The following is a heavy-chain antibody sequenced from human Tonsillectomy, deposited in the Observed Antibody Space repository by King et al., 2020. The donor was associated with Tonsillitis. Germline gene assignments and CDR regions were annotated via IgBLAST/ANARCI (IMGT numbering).Heavy chain of an antibody. CDR3: ARGHIVVVPAAFYYFDY. Sequence: VQLQQWGAGLLKPSETLSLTCAVYGGSFSGYYWSWIRQPPGKGLEWIGEINHSGSTNYNPSLKSRVSMSVDTSKNQFSLQLSSVTAADTAVYYCARGHIVVVPAAFYYFDYWGQGTLVTVSS. V-gene: IGHV4-34*01. CDR2: INHSGST. CDR1: GGSFSGYY. J-gene: IGHJ4*02. D-gene: IGHD2-2*01.